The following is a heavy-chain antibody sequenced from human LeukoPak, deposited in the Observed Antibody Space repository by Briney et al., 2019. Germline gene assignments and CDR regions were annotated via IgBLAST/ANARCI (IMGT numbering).Heavy chain of an antibody. CDR3: ARDRSPSSEYYFDY. J-gene: IGHJ4*02. CDR2: ISAYNGNT. Sequence: ASVKVSCKASGYTFTSYGIIWVRQAPGQGLEWMGWISAYNGNTNYAQKLQGRVTMTTDTSTSTAYMELRSLRSDDTAVYYCARDRSPSSEYYFDYWGQGTLVTVSS. V-gene: IGHV1-18*01. CDR1: GYTFTSYG.